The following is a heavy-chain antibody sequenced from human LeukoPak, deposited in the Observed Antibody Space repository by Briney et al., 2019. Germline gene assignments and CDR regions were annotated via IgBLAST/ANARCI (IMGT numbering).Heavy chain of an antibody. CDR1: GFTFSSYE. J-gene: IGHJ4*02. V-gene: IGHV3-21*01. CDR2: ISSSSSYI. Sequence: GGSLRLSCAASGFTFSSYEMNWVRQAPGKGLEWVSSISSSSSYIYYADSVKGRFTVSRDNAKISLYLQMNSLRAEDTAVYYCARDPRLYYYDSSAYYFDYWGQGTLVTVSS. CDR3: ARDPRLYYYDSSAYYFDY. D-gene: IGHD3-22*01.